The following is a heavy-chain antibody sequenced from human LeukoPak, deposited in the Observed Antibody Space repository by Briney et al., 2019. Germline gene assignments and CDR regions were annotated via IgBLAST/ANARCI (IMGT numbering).Heavy chain of an antibody. Sequence: ASVKVSCKASGYTFTSYYMHWVRQAPGQGLEWMGWINPNSGGTNYAQKFQGRVTMTRDTSISTVYMELSRLRSDDTAVYYCARGDFYGYYYYYYMDVWGKGTTVTVSS. J-gene: IGHJ6*03. CDR1: GYTFTSYY. D-gene: IGHD4-17*01. CDR3: ARGDFYGYYYYYYMDV. CDR2: INPNSGGT. V-gene: IGHV1-2*02.